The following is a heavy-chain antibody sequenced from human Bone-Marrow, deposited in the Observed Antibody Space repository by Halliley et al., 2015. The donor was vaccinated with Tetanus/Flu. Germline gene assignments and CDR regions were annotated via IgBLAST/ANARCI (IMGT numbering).Heavy chain of an antibody. D-gene: IGHD3-9*01. CDR3: ASNELRYFDWSPTDY. J-gene: IGHJ4*02. CDR2: ISYDGRNT. V-gene: IGHV3-30*14. Sequence: VAVISYDGRNTYYADSVKGRFTISRDNSKNPLYLQMNSLSPDDTAVYYCASNELRYFDWSPTDYWGQGTHVTVSS.